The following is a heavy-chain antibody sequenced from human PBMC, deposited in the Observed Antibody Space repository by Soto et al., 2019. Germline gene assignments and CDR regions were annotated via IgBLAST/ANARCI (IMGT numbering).Heavy chain of an antibody. V-gene: IGHV1-8*01. Sequence: QVQLVQSGAEVKKPGASVKVSCKASGYTFTSYDINWVRQATGQGLEWMGWMNPNSGNTGYAQKFQGRVTMTRNTSISTAYMELSSLRSEDTAVYYCARGLKQQWLDNYYYYYGMDVWGQGTTVTVSS. CDR2: MNPNSGNT. J-gene: IGHJ6*02. CDR3: ARGLKQQWLDNYYYYYGMDV. D-gene: IGHD6-19*01. CDR1: GYTFTSYD.